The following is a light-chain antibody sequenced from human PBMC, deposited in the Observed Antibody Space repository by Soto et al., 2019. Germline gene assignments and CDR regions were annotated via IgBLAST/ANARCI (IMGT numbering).Light chain of an antibody. J-gene: IGKJ5*01. CDR2: AAS. CDR3: QKYNSALLT. CDR1: QGIYNY. Sequence: DIQMTQSPSSLSASVGDSVTITCRASQGIYNYLAWYQQKPGKAPKLLIYAASTLEAGVPSRFSDSVSVTDFTLTISSLQPEDVATYYCQKYNSALLTFGQGTRLKIK. V-gene: IGKV1-27*01.